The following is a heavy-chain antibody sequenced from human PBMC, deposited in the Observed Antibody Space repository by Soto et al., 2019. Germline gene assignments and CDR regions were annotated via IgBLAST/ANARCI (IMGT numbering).Heavy chain of an antibody. J-gene: IGHJ6*02. D-gene: IGHD3-16*02. CDR2: ISSSSSTI. CDR1: GFTFSSYS. V-gene: IGHV3-48*02. CDR3: ARDESIMITFGGVIPSGLSYYGMDV. Sequence: GGSLRLSCAASGFTFSSYSMNWVRQAPGKGLEWVSYISSSSSTIYYADSVKGRFTISRDNAKNSLYLQMNSLRDEETAVYYCARDESIMITFGGVIPSGLSYYGMDVWGQGTTVTVSS.